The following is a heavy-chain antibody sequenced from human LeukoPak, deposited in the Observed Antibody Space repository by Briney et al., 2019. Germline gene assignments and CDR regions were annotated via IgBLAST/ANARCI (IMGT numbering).Heavy chain of an antibody. CDR3: AREPHWTDGDDGPEPVDY. D-gene: IGHD4-17*01. CDR1: GGSIRGSSYN. CDR2: IYYTGSA. Sequence: VKPSETLSLTCTVSGGSIRGSSYNWGWIRQPPGKGLEWIGSIYYTGSAYYTPSLKSRVTISVDTSKNHFSLKLTSVTAADTAVYYCAREPHWTDGDDGPEPVDYWGQGTLVTVSS. V-gene: IGHV4-39*07. J-gene: IGHJ4*02.